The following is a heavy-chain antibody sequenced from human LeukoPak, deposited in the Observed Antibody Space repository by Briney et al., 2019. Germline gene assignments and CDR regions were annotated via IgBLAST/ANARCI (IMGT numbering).Heavy chain of an antibody. V-gene: IGHV3-23*01. CDR1: GFTVSSNSA. CDR3: AKGPLYDF. J-gene: IGHJ4*02. Sequence: GGSLRLSCAASGFTVSSNSAVSWVRQAPGKGLEWVSAISGSGDSTYYADSVKGRFTISRDNSKNTLYLQMNSLRAEDTAVYYCAKGPLYDFWGQGTLVTVSS. CDR2: ISGSGDST.